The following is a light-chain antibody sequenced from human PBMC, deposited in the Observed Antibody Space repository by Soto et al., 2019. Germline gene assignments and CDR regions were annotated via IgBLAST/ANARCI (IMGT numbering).Light chain of an antibody. CDR3: QHYNSYSEA. V-gene: IGKV1-5*03. CDR1: QTISSW. CDR2: KAS. Sequence: IQMTQSPSTLSGSVGDRVTITCRASQTISSWLAWYQQKPGKAPKLLIYKASTLKSGVPSRFSGSGSGTEFTLTSSSLQPDDFATYECQHYNSYSEAFGQGAKVDIK. J-gene: IGKJ1*01.